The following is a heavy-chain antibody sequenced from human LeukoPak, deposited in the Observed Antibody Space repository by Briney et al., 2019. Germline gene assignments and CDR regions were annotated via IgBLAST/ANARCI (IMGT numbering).Heavy chain of an antibody. CDR1: GFTFSSYG. J-gene: IGHJ4*02. V-gene: IGHV3-33*01. Sequence: PGRSLRLSCAASGFTFSSYGMHWVRQAPGKGLEWVAVIWYDGSNKYYADSVKGRFNISRDNSKNTLYLQMNSRGAEDTAVYYCARERLDIVDDYWGQGTLVTVSS. D-gene: IGHD5-12*01. CDR3: ARERLDIVDDY. CDR2: IWYDGSNK.